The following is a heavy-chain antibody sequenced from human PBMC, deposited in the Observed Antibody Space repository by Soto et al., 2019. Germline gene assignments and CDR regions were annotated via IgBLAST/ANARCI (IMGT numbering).Heavy chain of an antibody. CDR3: TLRQDTSRGPIY. D-gene: IGHD6-13*01. J-gene: IGHJ4*02. V-gene: IGHV2-5*01. CDR2: ST. Sequence: SGPTLVNPTQTLTLTCTFSGFSLSTSGVGVGWIRQPPGKAPEWLALSTQYSPSLQSRLTFTEDTSKNQVVLTMTNMDPVDTATYYCTLRQDTSRGPIYWGQGIMVTVSS. CDR1: GFSLSTSGVG.